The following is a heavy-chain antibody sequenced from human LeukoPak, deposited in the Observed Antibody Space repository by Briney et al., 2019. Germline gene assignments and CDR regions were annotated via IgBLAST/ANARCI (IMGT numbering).Heavy chain of an antibody. Sequence: AGGSLRLSCAASGFTFSSYSMNWVRQAPGKGLEWVSYISSSSSTIYYADSVKGRFTISRDNAKNSLYLQMNSLRAEDTAVYYCARDHGEWLRSSQDYWGQGTLVTVSS. CDR3: ARDHGEWLRSSQDY. J-gene: IGHJ4*02. CDR2: ISSSSSTI. V-gene: IGHV3-48*01. D-gene: IGHD5-12*01. CDR1: GFTFSSYS.